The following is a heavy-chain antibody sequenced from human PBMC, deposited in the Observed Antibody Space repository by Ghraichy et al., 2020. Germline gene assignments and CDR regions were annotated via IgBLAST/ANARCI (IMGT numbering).Heavy chain of an antibody. CDR2: IYYSGST. Sequence: SETLSLTCTVSGGSISSSSYYWGWIRQPPGKGLEWIGSIYYSGSTYYNPSLKSRVTISVDTSKNQFSLKLSSVTAADTAVYYCARLFITRCYFDYWGQGTLVTVSS. D-gene: IGHD3-10*01. V-gene: IGHV4-39*01. CDR3: ARLFITRCYFDY. CDR1: GGSISSSSYY. J-gene: IGHJ4*02.